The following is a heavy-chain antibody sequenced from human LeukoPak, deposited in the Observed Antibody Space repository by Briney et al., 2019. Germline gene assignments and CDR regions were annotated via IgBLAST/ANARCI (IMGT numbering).Heavy chain of an antibody. CDR3: AKGGVLRYFDWSEDAFDI. CDR2: ISWNSGSI. Sequence: GGSLRLSCAASGFTFADYAMHWVRQAPGKGLEWDSGISWNSGSISYADSVKGRLTISRDKAKNSLYLQMNSLRAEDTDLYYCAKGGVLRYFDWSEDAFDIWGQGTMVTVSS. CDR1: GFTFADYA. D-gene: IGHD3-9*01. V-gene: IGHV3-9*01. J-gene: IGHJ3*02.